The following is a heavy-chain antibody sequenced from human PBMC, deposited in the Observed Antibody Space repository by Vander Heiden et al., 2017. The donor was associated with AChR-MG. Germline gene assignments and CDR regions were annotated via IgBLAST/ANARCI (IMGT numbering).Heavy chain of an antibody. Sequence: EVQVLESGGGLIQPGGSLRLSRDLSGFAFTTYGLSWFRQAPGKGLECLAHISGSGNPTYYAPSVKGRFTISRDNSRNTLYLQMNTLRVDDTARYYCAKLSAGSPLDYWGQGALVTVSS. J-gene: IGHJ4*02. CDR3: AKLSAGSPLDY. D-gene: IGHD2-15*01. V-gene: IGHV3-23*01. CDR2: ISGSGNPT. CDR1: GFAFTTYG.